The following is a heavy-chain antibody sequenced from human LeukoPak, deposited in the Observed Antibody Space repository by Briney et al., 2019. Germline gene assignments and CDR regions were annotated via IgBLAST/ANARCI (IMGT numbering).Heavy chain of an antibody. CDR1: GYTFTSYG. D-gene: IGHD5-18*01. CDR3: ARALPNRGLTDTTMEQPWFDP. CDR2: INAYNGNT. J-gene: IGHJ5*02. V-gene: IGHV1-18*01. Sequence: ASVKVSCKASGYTFTSYGINWVRQAPGQGLEWMGWINAYNGNTNYAQKLQGRVTMTKDTSTSTAYMELRSLRSDDTAVYYWARALPNRGLTDTTMEQPWFDPWGQGTLVTVSS.